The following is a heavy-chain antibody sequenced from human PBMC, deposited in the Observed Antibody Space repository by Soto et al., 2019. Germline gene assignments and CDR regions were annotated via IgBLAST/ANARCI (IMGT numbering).Heavy chain of an antibody. Sequence: GASVKLSCKVSGYSLTDLSMHWVRQAPGKGLEWMGGFDPEDGETIYAQKFQGRVTMTEDTSTDTAYMELSSLRSEDTAVYYCATVEYAKPNYYYYYGMDVWGQGTTVTVSS. J-gene: IGHJ6*02. CDR3: ATVEYAKPNYYYYYGMDV. D-gene: IGHD2-8*01. V-gene: IGHV1-24*01. CDR1: GYSLTDLS. CDR2: FDPEDGET.